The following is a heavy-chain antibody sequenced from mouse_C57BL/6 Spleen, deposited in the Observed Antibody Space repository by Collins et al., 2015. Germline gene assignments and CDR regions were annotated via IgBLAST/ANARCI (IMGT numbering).Heavy chain of an antibody. J-gene: IGHJ3*01. CDR2: IDPSDSYT. Sequence: QVQLQQPGAELVRPGTSVKLSCKASGYTFTSYWMHWVKQRPGQGLEWIGVIDPSDSYTNYNQKFKGKATLTADTSSSTAYMQLSSLTSEDSAVYYCARDRSGDWGQGTLVTVSA. D-gene: IGHD3-2*02. CDR3: ARDRSGD. V-gene: IGHV1-59*01. CDR1: GYTFTSYW.